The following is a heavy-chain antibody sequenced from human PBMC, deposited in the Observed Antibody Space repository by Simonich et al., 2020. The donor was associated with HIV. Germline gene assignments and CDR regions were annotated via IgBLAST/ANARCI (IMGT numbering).Heavy chain of an antibody. J-gene: IGHJ3*02. CDR2: CGGSDGSK. Sequence: EVQLLESGGGLVQPGGSLRLSCAASGFTFSSYAMSWVRQAPGKGVEWVSACGGSDGSKNNADTVKGRFTISRDNSKNTLYLQMNSLRAEDTAVYYCAKEGVGDSSAWLPDAFDIWGQGTMVTVSS. D-gene: IGHD6-19*01. V-gene: IGHV3-23*01. CDR1: GFTFSSYA. CDR3: AKEGVGDSSAWLPDAFDI.